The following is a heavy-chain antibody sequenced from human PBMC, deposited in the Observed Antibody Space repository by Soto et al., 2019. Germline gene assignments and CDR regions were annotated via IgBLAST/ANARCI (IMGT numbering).Heavy chain of an antibody. D-gene: IGHD2-21*02. Sequence: GGSLRLSCAASGFTFSSYSMNWVRQAPGKGLEWVSRIDSDGGATTYADSLKGRFTISRDNAKNMLFLQMNSLRPDDTGVYYCAREFLYCSGDDCFSDAFDTWGQGTLVTVSS. V-gene: IGHV3-74*01. CDR2: IDSDGGAT. CDR1: GFTFSSYS. CDR3: AREFLYCSGDDCFSDAFDT. J-gene: IGHJ3*02.